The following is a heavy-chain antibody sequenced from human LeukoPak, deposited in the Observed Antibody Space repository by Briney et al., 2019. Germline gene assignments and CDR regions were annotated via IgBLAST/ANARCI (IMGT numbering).Heavy chain of an antibody. CDR3: ARGLEDYYYMDV. CDR1: GYTFTGYH. V-gene: IGHV1-2*06. CDR2: INPKSGGT. J-gene: IGHJ6*03. D-gene: IGHD5-24*01. Sequence: ASVKVSCKASGYTFTGYHIHWVRQAPGQGLEWMGRINPKSGGTNYAQKFQGRVTMTRDTSISTAYMELSRLRSDDTAVYYCARGLEDYYYMDVWGEGTTVTVSS.